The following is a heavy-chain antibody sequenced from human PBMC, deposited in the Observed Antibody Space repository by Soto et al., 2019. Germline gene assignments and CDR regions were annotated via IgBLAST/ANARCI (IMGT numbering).Heavy chain of an antibody. CDR1: GGSISSYY. Sequence: SETLSLTCTVSGGSISSYYWSWIRQPPGKGLEWIGYIYYSGSTNYNPSLKSRVTISGDTSKNQFSLKLSSVTAADTAVYYCATGRGLHDPTFDYWGQGTLVTVSS. J-gene: IGHJ4*02. D-gene: IGHD1-1*01. CDR2: IYYSGST. V-gene: IGHV4-59*01. CDR3: ATGRGLHDPTFDY.